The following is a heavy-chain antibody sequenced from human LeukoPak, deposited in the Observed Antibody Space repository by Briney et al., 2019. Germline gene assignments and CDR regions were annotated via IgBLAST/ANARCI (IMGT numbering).Heavy chain of an antibody. J-gene: IGHJ4*02. Sequence: GGSLRLSCAASGFTFSSYAVSWVRQAPGKGLEWVSAISGSGGSTDYADSVKGRFTISRDISKNTLYLQMNSLRVEDTAVYYCAKDTYSSSSPNFDYWGQGTLVTVSS. CDR3: AKDTYSSSSPNFDY. CDR1: GFTFSSYA. D-gene: IGHD6-6*01. V-gene: IGHV3-23*01. CDR2: ISGSGGST.